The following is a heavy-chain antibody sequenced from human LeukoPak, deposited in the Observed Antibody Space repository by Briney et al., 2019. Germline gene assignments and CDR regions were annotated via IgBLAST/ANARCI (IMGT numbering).Heavy chain of an antibody. D-gene: IGHD6-19*01. CDR1: GGSISSYY. Sequence: SETLSLTSTVSGGSISSYYWSWIRQPPGKGLEWIGYIYYSGSTNYNPSLKSRVTISVDTSKNQFSLKLSSVTAADTAVYYCARTDNYQWPYAFDIWGQGTMVTVSS. CDR3: ARTDNYQWPYAFDI. CDR2: IYYSGST. V-gene: IGHV4-59*01. J-gene: IGHJ3*02.